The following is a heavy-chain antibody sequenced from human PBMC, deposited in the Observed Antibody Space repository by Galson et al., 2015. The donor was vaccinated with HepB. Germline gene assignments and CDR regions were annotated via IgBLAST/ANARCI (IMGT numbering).Heavy chain of an antibody. CDR2: IWYDGSNK. Sequence: SLRLSCAASGFTFSSYGMHWVRQAPGKGLEWVAVIWYDGSNKYYADSVKGRFTISRDNSKNTLYLQMNSLRAEDTAVYYCARGQRYVDTAMAYWGQGTLVTVSS. V-gene: IGHV3-33*01. CDR1: GFTFSSYG. CDR3: ARGQRYVDTAMAY. J-gene: IGHJ4*02. D-gene: IGHD5-18*01.